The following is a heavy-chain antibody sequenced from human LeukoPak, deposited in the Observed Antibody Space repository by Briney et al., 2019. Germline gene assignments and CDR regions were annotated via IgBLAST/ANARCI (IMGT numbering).Heavy chain of an antibody. J-gene: IGHJ4*02. V-gene: IGHV3-7*04. Sequence: PVGSLRLSCTASGFTFSTYRMSWVRQAPGKGLEWVANIHPDGNEKYHVDSVKGRFTISRDNAKNSLYLQMNSLRVEDTAVYYCARGDDFSGDYWGQGTLVTVSS. CDR1: GFTFSTYR. CDR2: IHPDGNEK. D-gene: IGHD2-21*02. CDR3: ARGDDFSGDY.